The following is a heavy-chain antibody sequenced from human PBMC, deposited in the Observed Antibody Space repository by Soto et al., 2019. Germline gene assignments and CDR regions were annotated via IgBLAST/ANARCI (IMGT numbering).Heavy chain of an antibody. CDR1: GFTFSSYS. V-gene: IGHV3-21*01. D-gene: IGHD6-13*01. J-gene: IGHJ6*02. CDR3: ARMTAAGTSYYYYGMDV. CDR2: ISSSSSYI. Sequence: GSLRLSCAASGFTFSSYSMNWVRQAPGKGLEWVSSISSSSSYIYYADSVKGRFTISRDNAKNSLYLQMNSLRAEDTAVYYCARMTAAGTSYYYYGMDVWGQGTTVAVSS.